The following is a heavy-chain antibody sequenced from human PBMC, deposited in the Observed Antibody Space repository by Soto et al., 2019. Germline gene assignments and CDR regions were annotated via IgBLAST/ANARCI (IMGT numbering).Heavy chain of an antibody. CDR3: VIERGHFDAFDI. Sequence: GGSLRLSCAASGFMFTNYGMNWVRQAPGKGLEWVAVVWANGINTYYAALVEGRFTISRDNSKNSLYLQMNSLRVEDTALYYCVIERGHFDAFDIWGQGTMVTVSS. CDR1: GFMFTNYG. V-gene: IGHV3-33*03. CDR2: VWANGINT. J-gene: IGHJ3*02.